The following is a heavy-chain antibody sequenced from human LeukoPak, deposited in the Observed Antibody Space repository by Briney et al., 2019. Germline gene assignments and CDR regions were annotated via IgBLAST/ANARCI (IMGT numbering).Heavy chain of an antibody. Sequence: ASVKVSCKASGGTFSSYAISWVRQAPGQGLEWMGGIIPIFGTANYAQKFQGRVTITADKSTSTAYMELSSLRSEDTAVYYCASAPRYSSSWYVPAEYYFDYWGQGTLVTVSS. J-gene: IGHJ4*02. CDR2: IIPIFGTA. V-gene: IGHV1-69*06. D-gene: IGHD6-13*01. CDR1: GGTFSSYA. CDR3: ASAPRYSSSWYVPAEYYFDY.